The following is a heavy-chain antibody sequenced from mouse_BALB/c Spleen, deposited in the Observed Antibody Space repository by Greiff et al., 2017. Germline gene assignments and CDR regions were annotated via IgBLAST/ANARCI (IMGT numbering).Heavy chain of an antibody. CDR2: ISYSGST. CDR1: GYSITSDYA. D-gene: IGHD1-1*01. J-gene: IGHJ2*01. Sequence: DVQLQESGPGLVKPSQSLSLTCTVTGYSITSDYAWNWIRQFPGNKLEWMGYISYSGSTSYNPSLKSRISITRDKSKNQFFLQLNSVTTEDTATYYCAGSSYEGYFDYWGQGTTLTVSS. V-gene: IGHV3-2*02. CDR3: AGSSYEGYFDY.